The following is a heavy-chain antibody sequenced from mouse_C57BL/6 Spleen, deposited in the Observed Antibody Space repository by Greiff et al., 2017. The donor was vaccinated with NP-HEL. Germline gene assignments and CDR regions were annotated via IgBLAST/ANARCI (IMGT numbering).Heavy chain of an antibody. CDR1: GYTFIDYY. D-gene: IGHD4-1*01. J-gene: IGHJ4*01. CDR3: ASWDYAMDY. V-gene: IGHV1-26*01. Sequence: VQLQQSGPELVKPGTSVKISCKASGYTFIDYYMNWVKQSHGKSLEWIGDINPNNGGTSYNQKFKGKATLTVDKSSSTAYMGLRSLTSEDSAVYYCASWDYAMDYWGQGTSVTVSS. CDR2: INPNNGGT.